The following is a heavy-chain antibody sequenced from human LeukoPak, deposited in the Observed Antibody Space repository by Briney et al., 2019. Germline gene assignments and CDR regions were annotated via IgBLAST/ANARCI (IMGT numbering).Heavy chain of an antibody. CDR3: ARQSIAVAGTGDDYFDY. CDR2: IIPILGIA. V-gene: IGHV1-69*04. J-gene: IGHJ4*02. Sequence: SVKVSCKASGGTFSSYAISWVRQAPGQGLEWMGRIIPILGIANYAQKFQGRVTITADKSMSTAYMELSSLRSEDTAVYYCARQSIAVAGTGDDYFDYWGQGTLVTVSS. D-gene: IGHD6-19*01. CDR1: GGTFSSYA.